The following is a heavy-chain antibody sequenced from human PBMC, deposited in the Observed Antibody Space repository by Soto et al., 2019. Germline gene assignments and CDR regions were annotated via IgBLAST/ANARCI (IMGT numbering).Heavy chain of an antibody. CDR2: IIPILGIA. CDR1: GGAFSSYT. CDR3: ARANYYGSGSYYKGDAFDI. D-gene: IGHD3-10*01. V-gene: IGHV1-69*02. J-gene: IGHJ3*02. Sequence: SVKVSCKAAGGAFSSYTISWVRQAPGQGLEWMGRIIPILGIANYAQKFQGRVTITADKSTSTAYMELSSLRSEDTAVYYCARANYYGSGSYYKGDAFDIWGQATMVTVSS.